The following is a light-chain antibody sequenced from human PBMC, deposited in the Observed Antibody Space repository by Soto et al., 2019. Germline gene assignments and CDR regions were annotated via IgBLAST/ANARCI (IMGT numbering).Light chain of an antibody. CDR3: QQLSGYPIT. J-gene: IGKJ5*01. CDR2: AAS. Sequence: DIQLTQSPSFLSASVGDRVTITCRASQGISSYLAWYQQKPGKAPKLLIYAASTLQSGVPPRFSGSGSGTEFTLTISSLQPEDFTTYYCQQLSGYPITFGRGTRLEIK. V-gene: IGKV1-9*01. CDR1: QGISSY.